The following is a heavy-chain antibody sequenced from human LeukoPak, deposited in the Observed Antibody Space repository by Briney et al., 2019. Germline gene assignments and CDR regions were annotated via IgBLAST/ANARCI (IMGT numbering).Heavy chain of an antibody. CDR3: ARLSFASGWRYMDV. V-gene: IGHV5-51*01. Sequence: PGGSLKISCRGSGYSFTSHWIGWVRQMPGKGLEWMGTIYPGDSDTIYSPSLQGHFSISADKSINTAYLQWSSLRASDTAMYYCARLSFASGWRYMDVWGKGTTVTVYS. J-gene: IGHJ6*03. CDR1: GYSFTSHW. D-gene: IGHD6-19*01. CDR2: IYPGDSDT.